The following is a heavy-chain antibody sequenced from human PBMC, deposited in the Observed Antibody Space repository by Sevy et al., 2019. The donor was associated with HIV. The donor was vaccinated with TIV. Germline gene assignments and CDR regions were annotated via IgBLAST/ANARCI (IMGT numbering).Heavy chain of an antibody. J-gene: IGHJ4*02. V-gene: IGHV3-33*01. Sequence: GGSVRLSCAVSGFLFRNYGMHWVRQAPGKGLEWVAVIWYDGSNKNYADSVKGRFTISRDNSKNMLYLEMDSLGVEDTAVYYCARHKTAMENIDYWGQGTLVTVSS. CDR1: GFLFRNYG. CDR2: IWYDGSNK. D-gene: IGHD5-18*01. CDR3: ARHKTAMENIDY.